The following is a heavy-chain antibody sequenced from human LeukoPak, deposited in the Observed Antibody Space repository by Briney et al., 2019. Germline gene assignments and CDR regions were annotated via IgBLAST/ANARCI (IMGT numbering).Heavy chain of an antibody. J-gene: IGHJ5*02. CDR3: ARDYILTGYFVFDP. Sequence: SETLSLTCTVSGGSISSYYWSWIRQPPGKGLEWIGYIYYSGSTNYNPSLKSRVTISVDTSKNQFPLKLSSVTAADTAVYYCARDYILTGYFVFDPWGQGTLVTVSS. V-gene: IGHV4-59*13. CDR2: IYYSGST. CDR1: GGSISSYY. D-gene: IGHD3-9*01.